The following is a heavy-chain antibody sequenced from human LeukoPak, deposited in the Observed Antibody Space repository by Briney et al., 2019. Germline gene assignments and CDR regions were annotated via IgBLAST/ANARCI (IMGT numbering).Heavy chain of an antibody. CDR1: GFTSSHYA. V-gene: IGHV3-23*01. CDR3: AKDVGVIHFDY. D-gene: IGHD3-10*01. J-gene: IGHJ4*02. Sequence: GGSLRLSCAASGFTSSHYAMAWVRQAPGEGLEWLSTISGGGENTHYADSVKGRFTISRDNSKNTLYLQMSSLRAEDTAVYYCAKDVGVIHFDYWGPGTLVTVSS. CDR2: ISGGGENT.